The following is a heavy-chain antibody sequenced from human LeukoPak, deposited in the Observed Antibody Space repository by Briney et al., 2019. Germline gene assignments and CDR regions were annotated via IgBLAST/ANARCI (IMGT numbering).Heavy chain of an antibody. CDR2: IYYSGST. CDR1: GGSISSSSYY. Sequence: SETLSLTCTVSGGSISSSSYYWGWIRQPPGKGLEWIGSIYYSGSTYYNPSLKSRVTISVDTSKNQFSLKLSSVTAADTAVYYCARAHSTYDFWSGLNYYYYYGMDVWGQGTTVTVSS. CDR3: ARAHSTYDFWSGLNYYYYYGMDV. D-gene: IGHD3-3*01. J-gene: IGHJ6*02. V-gene: IGHV4-39*01.